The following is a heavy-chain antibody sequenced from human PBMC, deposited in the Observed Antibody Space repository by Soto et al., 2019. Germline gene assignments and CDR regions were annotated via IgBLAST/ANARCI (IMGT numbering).Heavy chain of an antibody. V-gene: IGHV4-34*01. Sequence: SETLSLTCAVYGGSFSGYYWSWIRQPPGKGLEWIGEINHSGSTNYNPSLKSRVTISVDTSKNQFSLKLSSVTAADTAVYYCARDRPSIVLVPAAIDPGDYYYGMDVWGQGTTVTVS. D-gene: IGHD2-2*01. CDR3: ARDRPSIVLVPAAIDPGDYYYGMDV. CDR1: GGSFSGYY. J-gene: IGHJ6*02. CDR2: INHSGST.